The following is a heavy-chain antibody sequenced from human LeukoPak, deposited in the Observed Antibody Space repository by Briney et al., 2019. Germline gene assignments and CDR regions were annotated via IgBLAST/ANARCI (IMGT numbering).Heavy chain of an antibody. CDR2: INPNSGGT. CDR3: ARGRDWFNP. V-gene: IGHV1-2*02. J-gene: IGHJ5*02. CDR1: GYTFTGHY. Sequence: ASVKVSCKASGYTFTGHYMHWERQAPGQGLEWMGWINPNSGGTNYAQKFQGRVTMTRDRSISKAYLDLRRLSSDATAVYYCARGRDWFNPWGEQTLVTVSS.